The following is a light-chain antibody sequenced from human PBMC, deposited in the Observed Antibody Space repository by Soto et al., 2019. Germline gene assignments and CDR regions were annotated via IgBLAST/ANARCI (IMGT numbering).Light chain of an antibody. Sequence: DIQLTQSPSFLSASVGDRVTITCRDSQGISTYLAWYLQRPGKAPKLLIYGASTLQSGVPSRFSGSGSGTEFTLTISSLQPEDFGTYYCQQLNSDWYAFGQGTKLEIK. V-gene: IGKV1-9*01. CDR1: QGISTY. J-gene: IGKJ2*01. CDR3: QQLNSDWYA. CDR2: GAS.